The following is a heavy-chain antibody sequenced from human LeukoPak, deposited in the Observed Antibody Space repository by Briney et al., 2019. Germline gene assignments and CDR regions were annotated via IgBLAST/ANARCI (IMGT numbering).Heavy chain of an antibody. D-gene: IGHD6-19*01. V-gene: IGHV3-23*01. CDR2: ISGSGGST. CDR3: AKLYSSGWFYYFDY. CDR1: GSTFSSYA. J-gene: IGHJ4*02. Sequence: GGSLRLSCAASGSTFSSYAMSWVRQAPGKGLEWVSAISGSGGSTYYADSVKGRFTISRDNSKNTLYLQMNSLRAEDTAVYYCAKLYSSGWFYYFDYWGQGTLVTVSS.